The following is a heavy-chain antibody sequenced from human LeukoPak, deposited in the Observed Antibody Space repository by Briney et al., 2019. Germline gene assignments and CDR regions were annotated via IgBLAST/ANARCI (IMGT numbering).Heavy chain of an antibody. Sequence: GGSLRLSCAAPTFTFSRYRVTWVRQAPGKGLEWVSGITSGGSKYYADSVKGRFTISRDNSKNSLYLQMNSLRAEDTAVYYCAKLPDSSGYHYFDYWGQGTLVTVSS. J-gene: IGHJ4*02. CDR2: ITSGGSK. CDR1: TFTFSRYR. D-gene: IGHD3-22*01. CDR3: AKLPDSSGYHYFDY. V-gene: IGHV3-23*01.